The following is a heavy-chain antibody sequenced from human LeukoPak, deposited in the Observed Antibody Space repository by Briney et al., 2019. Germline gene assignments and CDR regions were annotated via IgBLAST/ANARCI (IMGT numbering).Heavy chain of an antibody. D-gene: IGHD2-2*01. Sequence: DPSETLSLTCTVSGGSXSSGGYYWSWIRQXXXKGLEXXXXXYYSGSTYYNPSLKSRVTISVDTSKNQFSLKLSSVTAADTAVYYCARTPTVVPAASDAFDIWGQGTMVTVSS. CDR2: XYYSGST. CDR1: GGSXSSGGYY. V-gene: IGHV4-31*03. J-gene: IGHJ3*02. CDR3: ARTPTVVPAASDAFDI.